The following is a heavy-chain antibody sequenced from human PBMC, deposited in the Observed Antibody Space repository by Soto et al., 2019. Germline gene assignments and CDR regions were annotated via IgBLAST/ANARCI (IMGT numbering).Heavy chain of an antibody. D-gene: IGHD1-7*01. V-gene: IGHV1-69*01. CDR1: GGTFSSYA. CDR3: AKWEVAAITQTTPPTD. J-gene: IGHJ4*02. Sequence: QVQLVQSGAEVKKPGSSVKVSCKASGGTFSSYAISWVRQAPGQGLEWMGGIIPIFGTANYAQKFQGRVKITADESTSTDYMELSSLRTQDTAVYYCAKWEVAAITQTTPPTDWGQGTLVTVSS. CDR2: IIPIFGTA.